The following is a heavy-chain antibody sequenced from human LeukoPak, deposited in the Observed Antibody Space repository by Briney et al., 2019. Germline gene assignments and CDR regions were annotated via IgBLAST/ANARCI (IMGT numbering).Heavy chain of an antibody. V-gene: IGHV4-4*02. CDR2: IYHSGST. CDR3: ARGISSGWYRRNWFDP. D-gene: IGHD6-19*01. Sequence: PSETLSLTCAVSGGSISSSNWWSWVRQPPGRGLEWIGEIYHSGSTNYNPSLKSRVTISVDKSKNQFSLKLSSVTAADTAVYYCARGISSGWYRRNWFDPWGQGTLVTVSS. CDR1: GGSISSSNW. J-gene: IGHJ5*02.